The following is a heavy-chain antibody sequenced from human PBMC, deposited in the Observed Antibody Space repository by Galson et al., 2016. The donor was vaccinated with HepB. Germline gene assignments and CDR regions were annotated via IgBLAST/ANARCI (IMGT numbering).Heavy chain of an antibody. J-gene: IGHJ6*02. D-gene: IGHD3-3*01. CDR1: GFIFSNYA. CDR3: AKAGTKNTIFGVVTGKEGAHYGMDV. Sequence: SLRLSCAASGFIFSNYAMSWVRQVPGKGLEWVSAISGSGGSTHYADSVKGRFTISRDNSKNTLYLQMNSLSAEGTAVYYCAKAGTKNTIFGVVTGKEGAHYGMDVWGQGTTVTVSS. V-gene: IGHV3-23*01. CDR2: ISGSGGST.